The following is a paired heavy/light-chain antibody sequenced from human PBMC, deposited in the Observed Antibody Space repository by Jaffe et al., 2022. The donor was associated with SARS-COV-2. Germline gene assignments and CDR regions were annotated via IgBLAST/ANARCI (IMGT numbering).Light chain of an antibody. V-gene: IGKV1-39*01. CDR2: AAS. Sequence: DIQLTQSPSSLSASIGDRVTITCRASQHITDFLAWYQQKAGTAPKLLIYAASRLESGVPARFGGSGSGTDFTLTISSLQPEDYATYYCQQTFSTPLTFGGGTRVEIE. J-gene: IGKJ4*01. CDR3: QQTFSTPLT. CDR1: QHITDF.
Heavy chain of an antibody. V-gene: IGHV1-18*01. CDR1: GYSATNYG. CDR3: VRDRSKVGYCSGGRCASHYRGMDV. CDR2: ISDSYPENRNNI. Sequence: QVQLVQSGGDVKKPGASVKVSCKASGYSATNYGINWVRQAPGQGLEWLGWISDSYPENRNNINFAQRVQGRITMSTDTSTGTTYMELRSLTSDDTATYYCVRDRSKVGYCSGGRCASHYRGMDVWGQGTTVIVSS. J-gene: IGHJ6*02. D-gene: IGHD2-15*01.